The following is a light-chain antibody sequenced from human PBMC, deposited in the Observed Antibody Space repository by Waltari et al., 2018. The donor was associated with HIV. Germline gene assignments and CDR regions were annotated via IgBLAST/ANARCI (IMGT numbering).Light chain of an antibody. CDR2: DDD. V-gene: IGLV3-21*04. CDR3: QVWDSSSDHRV. CDR1: NIGVKS. Sequence: SYVLTQPPSESVAPGKTARITCEGKNIGVKSVHWYQQKPGQAPVLVSYDDDDRPSGIPGRFSGSSSGNTATLTITRVEAGDEADYYCQVWDSSSDHRVFGGGTKLTVL. J-gene: IGLJ3*02.